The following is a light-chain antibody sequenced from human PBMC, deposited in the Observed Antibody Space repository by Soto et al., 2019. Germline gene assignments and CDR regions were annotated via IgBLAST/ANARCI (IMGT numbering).Light chain of an antibody. V-gene: IGKV3-15*01. J-gene: IGKJ1*01. Sequence: IVMPQTPATLSVSPGERATLSCRASQSVSSNLAWYQQKPGQAPRLLIYGASTRATGIPARFSGSGSGTEFTLTISSLQPDDFAPYYCQQYNSYPTWPFGQVTKVAIK. CDR1: QSVSSN. CDR3: QQYNSYPTWP. CDR2: GAS.